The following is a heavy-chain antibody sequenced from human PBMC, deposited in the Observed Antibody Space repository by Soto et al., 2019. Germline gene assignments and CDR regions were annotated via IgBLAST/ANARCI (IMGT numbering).Heavy chain of an antibody. CDR3: AKGGFYDYVWGSADY. J-gene: IGHJ4*02. CDR2: ISYDGSNK. Sequence: QVQLVESGGGVVQPGRSLRLSCAASGFTFSSYGMHWVRQAPGKGLEWVAVISYDGSNKYYADSVKGRFTISRDNSKNTLYLQMNSLRAEDTAVYYCAKGGFYDYVWGSADYWGQGTLVTVSS. D-gene: IGHD3-16*01. CDR1: GFTFSSYG. V-gene: IGHV3-30*18.